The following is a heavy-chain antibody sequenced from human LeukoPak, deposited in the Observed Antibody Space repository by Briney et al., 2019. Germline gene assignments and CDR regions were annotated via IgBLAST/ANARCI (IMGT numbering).Heavy chain of an antibody. CDR3: ARGDQYSSSSFQH. CDR2: IYHSGST. J-gene: IGHJ1*01. Sequence: SETLFLTCTVSGASIRSHYWSWIRQPPGKGLEWIGYIYHSGSTYYNPSLKSRVTISVDRSKNQFSLKLSSVTAADTAVYYCARGDQYSSSSFQHWGQGTLVTVSS. CDR1: GASIRSHY. D-gene: IGHD6-13*01. V-gene: IGHV4-59*11.